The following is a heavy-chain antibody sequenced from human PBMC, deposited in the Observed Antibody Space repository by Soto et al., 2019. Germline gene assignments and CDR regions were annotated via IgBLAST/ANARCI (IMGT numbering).Heavy chain of an antibody. Sequence: EVQLVESGGGLVKPGGSLRLSCAASGFTFSSYTLNWVRQAPGKGLEWVSSISSSSNYIYYADSVKGRFTISRDNANNSLYLQMNSLRAEDTAVYYCARGYDSFDYWGQGTLVTVSS. J-gene: IGHJ4*02. CDR3: ARGYDSFDY. CDR2: ISSSSNYI. D-gene: IGHD3-22*01. CDR1: GFTFSSYT. V-gene: IGHV3-21*01.